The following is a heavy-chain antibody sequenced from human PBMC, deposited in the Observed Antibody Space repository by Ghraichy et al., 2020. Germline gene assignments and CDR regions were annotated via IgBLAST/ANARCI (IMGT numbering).Heavy chain of an antibody. CDR3: ARGGVVMDIAVAGTFDY. J-gene: IGHJ4*02. Sequence: SETLSLTCTVSGGSISSGGYYWSWIRQHPGKGLEWIGYIYYSGSTYYNPSLKSRVTISVDTSKNQFSLKLSSVTAADTAVYYCARGGVVMDIAVAGTFDYWGQGTLVTVSS. V-gene: IGHV4-31*03. D-gene: IGHD6-19*01. CDR2: IYYSGST. CDR1: GGSISSGGYY.